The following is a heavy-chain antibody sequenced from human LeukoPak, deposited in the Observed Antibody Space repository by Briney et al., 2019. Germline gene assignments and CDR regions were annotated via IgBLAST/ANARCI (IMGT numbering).Heavy chain of an antibody. CDR2: ISGSGGST. D-gene: IGHD4-17*01. Sequence: GGSLRLSCAASGFTFSSYAMSWVRQAPGKGLEWVSGISGSGGSTYYADSVKGRFTISRDNSKNTLYLQMNSLRAEDTAVYYCAKGDGDYVLNWFDPWGQGTLVTVSS. CDR1: GFTFSSYA. V-gene: IGHV3-23*01. CDR3: AKGDGDYVLNWFDP. J-gene: IGHJ5*02.